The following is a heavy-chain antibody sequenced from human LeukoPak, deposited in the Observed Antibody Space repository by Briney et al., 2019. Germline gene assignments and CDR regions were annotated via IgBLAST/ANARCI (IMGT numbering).Heavy chain of an antibody. CDR1: GFTFSSYA. CDR3: ARAQGPYSSSWYHYYGMDV. CDR2: ISYDGSNK. Sequence: GGSLRLSCAASGFTFSSYAMHWVRQAPGKGLEWVAVISYDGSNKYYADSVKGRFTISRDNSKNTLYLQMNSLRAEDTAVYYCARAQGPYSSSWYHYYGMDVWGQGTTVTVSS. J-gene: IGHJ6*02. V-gene: IGHV3-30-3*01. D-gene: IGHD6-13*01.